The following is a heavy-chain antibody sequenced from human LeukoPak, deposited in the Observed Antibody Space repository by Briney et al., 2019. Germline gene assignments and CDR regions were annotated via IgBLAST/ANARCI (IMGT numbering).Heavy chain of an antibody. D-gene: IGHD3-3*01. Sequence: GGSLRISCAASGFTFSGYCMRWVRQDPGKGLEWVANIKQDGSQKYYVYSVKGRFSISRDNAKNSLYLQMNSLRAEDTAAYYCARGVPYASWSGPHYSDYWGQGTLVTVSS. CDR2: IKQDGSQK. CDR1: GFTFSGYC. J-gene: IGHJ4*02. CDR3: ARGVPYASWSGPHYSDY. V-gene: IGHV3-7*01.